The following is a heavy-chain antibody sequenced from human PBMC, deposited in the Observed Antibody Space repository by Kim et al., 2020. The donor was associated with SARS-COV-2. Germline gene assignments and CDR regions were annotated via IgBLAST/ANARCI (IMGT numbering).Heavy chain of an antibody. CDR1: GFTFGNYA. CDR3: AKKSGWGAFQAIDY. D-gene: IGHD1-26*01. V-gene: IGHV3-23*01. Sequence: GGSLRLSCAASGFTFGNYAMTWVRQAPGKGLQWLSAVTASGGSTYYADSVKGRFTISRDNSKNTLWLQMNSLRAEDSAIYYCAKKSGWGAFQAIDYWGQGTLVTVSS. J-gene: IGHJ4*02. CDR2: VTASGGST.